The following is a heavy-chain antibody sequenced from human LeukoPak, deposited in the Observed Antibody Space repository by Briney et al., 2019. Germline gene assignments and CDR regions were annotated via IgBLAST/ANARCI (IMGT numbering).Heavy chain of an antibody. D-gene: IGHD6-13*01. Sequence: PSETLSLTCTVSGGSISSGDYYWSWIRQPPGKGLEWFGYIYFGGRTYYNPSLKSRVTISRGTSKTLPSPKLSSVPAADPAVYCCARTAASSPFDPWGQGTLVTVSS. CDR1: GGSISSGDYY. J-gene: IGHJ5*02. CDR3: ARTAASSPFDP. V-gene: IGHV4-30-4*08. CDR2: IYFGGRT.